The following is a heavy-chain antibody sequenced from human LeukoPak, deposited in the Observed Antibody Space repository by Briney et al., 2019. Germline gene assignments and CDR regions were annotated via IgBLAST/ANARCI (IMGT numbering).Heavy chain of an antibody. CDR2: VSYSGST. V-gene: IGHV4-39*07. D-gene: IGHD3-10*01. J-gene: IGHJ4*02. Sequence: SETLSLTCTVSGGSISARSNYWGWIRQPPGKGLEWIGSVSYSGSTYYNPSLKSRVTISVDTSKNQFSLKLSSVTAADTAVYYCARRVVRGVITRLFDYWGQGTLVTVSS. CDR1: GGSISARSNY. CDR3: ARRVVRGVITRLFDY.